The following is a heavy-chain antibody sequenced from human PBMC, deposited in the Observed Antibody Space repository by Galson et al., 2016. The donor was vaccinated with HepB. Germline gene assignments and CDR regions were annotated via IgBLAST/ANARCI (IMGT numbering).Heavy chain of an antibody. CDR3: VREGGAHYYYYMDV. Sequence: SLRLSCAASGFTFSAYTMTWVRQAPGKGLEWISYIIRSGDTIYYADSVKGRFTISRDNAKNSLYLQMNSLTDADTAVYYCVREGGAHYYYYMDVWGKGTTVTVSS. J-gene: IGHJ6*03. CDR2: IIRSGDTI. D-gene: IGHD1-26*01. CDR1: GFTFSAYT. V-gene: IGHV3-48*02.